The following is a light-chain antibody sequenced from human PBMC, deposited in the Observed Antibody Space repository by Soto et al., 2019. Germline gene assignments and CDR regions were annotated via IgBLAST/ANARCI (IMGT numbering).Light chain of an antibody. J-gene: IGKJ3*01. CDR3: QQSYNTPFT. V-gene: IGKV1-39*01. Sequence: DIQMTQSPSSLSASVGDRVTITCRPSQSISSYLNWYQQKPGKAPKLLIYAASSLQSGVPSRFSGSGSGTDFTLTISSLQPEDFATYYCQQSYNTPFTFGPGTKVDIK. CDR1: QSISSY. CDR2: AAS.